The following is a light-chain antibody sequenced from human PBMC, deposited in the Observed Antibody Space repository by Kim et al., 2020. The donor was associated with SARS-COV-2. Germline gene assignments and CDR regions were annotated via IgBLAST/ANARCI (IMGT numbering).Light chain of an antibody. Sequence: GQKVTISCAGSSSNIGKNYVSCYQQLPKTVPKLLIYDKNERPSGIPDRFTGSKSGASDTLGITGLQTGDEADYYCGTWDSSRSAVVFGGGTQLTVL. V-gene: IGLV1-51*01. J-gene: IGLJ2*01. CDR2: DKN. CDR1: SSNIGKNY. CDR3: GTWDSSRSAVV.